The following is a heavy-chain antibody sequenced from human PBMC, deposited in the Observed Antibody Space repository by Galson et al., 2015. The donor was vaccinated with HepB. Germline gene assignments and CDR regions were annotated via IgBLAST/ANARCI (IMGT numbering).Heavy chain of an antibody. V-gene: IGHV5-51*01. CDR2: IHPGESDT. CDR1: GYNFPNYW. Sequence: QSGAEVKKPGQSLKISCQTSGYNFPNYWIGWVRQVPGKGLEWMGIIHPGESDTSFSPSFQDQVTISADKSINTAYLQWSSLKVSDTAMYFCARLGGIEGATPENFDSWGQGTLVTVSS. J-gene: IGHJ4*02. D-gene: IGHD1-26*01. CDR3: ARLGGIEGATPENFDS.